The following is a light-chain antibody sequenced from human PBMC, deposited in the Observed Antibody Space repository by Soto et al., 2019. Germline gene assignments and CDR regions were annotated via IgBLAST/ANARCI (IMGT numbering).Light chain of an antibody. V-gene: IGKV1-39*01. J-gene: IGKJ5*01. CDR2: AAS. Sequence: DIQMTQSPSSLSASVGDRVTITCRASHSISSYLNWYQQKPGKAPKLLIYAASSLQSGVPSRFSGSGSGTDFTLTISRLEPEDFAVYYCQQYGYSPITFGQGTRLEIK. CDR3: QQYGYSPIT. CDR1: HSISSY.